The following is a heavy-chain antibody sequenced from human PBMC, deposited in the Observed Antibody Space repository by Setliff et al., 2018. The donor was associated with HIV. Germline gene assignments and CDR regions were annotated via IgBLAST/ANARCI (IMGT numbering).Heavy chain of an antibody. Sequence: ASVKVSCKASGYTFTSYGISWVRQAPGQGLEWMGWISAYDLSERTSQKFRGRVTMTRDTSINAAYLDLSGLTSDDTAVYYCARQFSNSFDSWGQGTLVTVSS. CDR3: ARQFSNSFDS. CDR2: ISAYDLSE. V-gene: IGHV1-18*01. D-gene: IGHD7-27*01. CDR1: GYTFTSYG. J-gene: IGHJ4*02.